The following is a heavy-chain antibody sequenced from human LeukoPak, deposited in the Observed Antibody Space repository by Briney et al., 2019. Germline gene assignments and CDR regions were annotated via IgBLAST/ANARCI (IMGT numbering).Heavy chain of an antibody. CDR2: ISSGSNYI. J-gene: IGHJ4*02. CDR3: AKDSRSLPYCFDF. V-gene: IGHV3-21*01. CDR1: GFTFSSYT. Sequence: GGSLRLSCAASGFTFSSYTMNWVRQAPGKGLEWVSSISSGSNYITYADSVKGRFTISRDNAKNSLCLQMNSLRAEDTAVYYCAKDSRSLPYCFDFWGRGTLVTVSS.